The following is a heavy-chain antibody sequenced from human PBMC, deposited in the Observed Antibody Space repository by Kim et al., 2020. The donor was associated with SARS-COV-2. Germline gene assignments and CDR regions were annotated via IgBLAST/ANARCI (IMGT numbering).Heavy chain of an antibody. D-gene: IGHD1-26*01. CDR2: IYHSGST. J-gene: IGHJ1*01. CDR1: GYSISSGYY. V-gene: IGHV4-38-2*02. Sequence: SETLSLTCTVSGYSISSGYYWGWIRQPPGKGLEWIGSIYHSGSTYYNPSLKSRVTISVDTSKNQFSLKLSSVTAADTAVYYCARAKELLHHFQHWGQGTLLTVS. CDR3: ARAKELLHHFQH.